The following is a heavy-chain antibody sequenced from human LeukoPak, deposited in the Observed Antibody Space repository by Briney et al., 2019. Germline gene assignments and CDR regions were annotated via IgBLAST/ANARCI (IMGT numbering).Heavy chain of an antibody. CDR2: INPNSGGT. J-gene: IGHJ4*02. CDR1: GYTFTGYY. D-gene: IGHD2-21*02. CDR3: ARDLYGVVTAGY. V-gene: IGHV1-2*02. Sequence: AASVKVSCKASGYTFTGYYMHWVRQAPGQGLEWMGWINPNSGGTNYAQKFQGRVTITRDTSISTAYMELSRLRSDDTAVYYCARDLYGVVTAGYWGQGTLVTVSS.